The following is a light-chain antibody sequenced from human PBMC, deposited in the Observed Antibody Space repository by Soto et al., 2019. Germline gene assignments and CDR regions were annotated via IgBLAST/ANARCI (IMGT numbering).Light chain of an antibody. CDR2: RAS. J-gene: IGKJ1*01. CDR3: QQYNSYPWT. V-gene: IGKV1-5*03. CDR1: QSISIW. Sequence: DIQMTQSPSTLSASVGDRVTITCRASQSISIWLAWYQEKPGKAPKVLIYRASSLQSGVPSRFSGSGSGTEFTLTISSLQPDDFATSYCQQYNSYPWTFGRGTKVEVK.